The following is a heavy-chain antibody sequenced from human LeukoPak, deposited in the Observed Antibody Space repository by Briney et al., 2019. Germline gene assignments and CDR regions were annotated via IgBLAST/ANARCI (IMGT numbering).Heavy chain of an antibody. Sequence: SSETLSFTCAVYGGSFSGYYWSWIRQPPGKGLEWIGEINHSGSTNYNPSLKSRVTISVDTSKNQFSLKLSSVTAADTAVYYCARGRVEIVVVPAAPTVYYYYYYMDVWGKGTTVTVSS. CDR3: ARGRVEIVVVPAAPTVYYYYYYMDV. D-gene: IGHD2-2*01. V-gene: IGHV4-34*01. J-gene: IGHJ6*03. CDR2: INHSGST. CDR1: GGSFSGYY.